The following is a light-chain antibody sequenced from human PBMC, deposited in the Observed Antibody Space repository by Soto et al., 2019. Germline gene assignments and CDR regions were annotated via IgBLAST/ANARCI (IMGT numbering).Light chain of an antibody. CDR2: KAS. CDR3: QQYSSYST. J-gene: IGKJ1*01. V-gene: IGKV1-5*03. CDR1: QSISSW. Sequence: DIQMTQSPSTLSASVGDRVTITCRASQSISSWLAWYQQKPGEVPKLLIYKASSLESAVPSRFSGSGSGTEFTLTISSLQPDDFATYYCQQYSSYSTFGQGTKVDIK.